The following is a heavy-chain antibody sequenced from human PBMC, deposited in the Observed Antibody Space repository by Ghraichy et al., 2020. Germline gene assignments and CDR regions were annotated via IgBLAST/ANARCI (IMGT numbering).Heavy chain of an antibody. CDR1: GGSISSYY. D-gene: IGHD2-2*01. CDR2: IYTSGST. Sequence: SETLSLTCTVSGGSISSYYWSWIRQPARKGLEWIGRIYTSGSTNYNPSLKSRVTMSVDTSKNQFSLKLSSVTAADTAVYYCARDGVGYCSSTSCYFDYWGQGTLVTVSS. V-gene: IGHV4-4*07. CDR3: ARDGVGYCSSTSCYFDY. J-gene: IGHJ4*02.